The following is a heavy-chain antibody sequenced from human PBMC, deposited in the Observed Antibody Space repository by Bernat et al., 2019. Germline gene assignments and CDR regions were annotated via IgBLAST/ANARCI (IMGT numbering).Heavy chain of an antibody. Sequence: QVQLQESGPGLVKPSETLSLTCTVSGGSISSYYWSWIRQPPGKGLEWTGYIYYSGSTNYNPPLQSRVTISVDTSKNQYSLKLSSVTAADTAVYYCARRGYDLQIAGAFDLDYWGQGTLVTVSS. CDR3: ARRGYDLQIAGAFDLDY. CDR1: GGSISSYY. V-gene: IGHV4-59*08. J-gene: IGHJ4*02. CDR2: IYYSGST. D-gene: IGHD5-12*01.